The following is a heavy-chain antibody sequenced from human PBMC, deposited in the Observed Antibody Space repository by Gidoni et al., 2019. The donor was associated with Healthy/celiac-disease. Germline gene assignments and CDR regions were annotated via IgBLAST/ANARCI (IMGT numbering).Heavy chain of an antibody. D-gene: IGHD5-12*01. CDR3: ARDLRYSGYEFDY. J-gene: IGHJ4*02. Sequence: EVQLVESGGGLVQPGVSLRLSCAASGFTFSSYSMNWVRQAPGKGLEWVSYSSSSSSTIYYADSVKGRFTISRDNDKNSLYLQMNSLRAEDTAVYYCARDLRYSGYEFDYWGQGTLVTVSS. V-gene: IGHV3-48*01. CDR2: SSSSSSTI. CDR1: GFTFSSYS.